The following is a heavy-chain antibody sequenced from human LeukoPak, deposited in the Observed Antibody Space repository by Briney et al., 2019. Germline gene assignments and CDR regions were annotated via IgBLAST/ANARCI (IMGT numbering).Heavy chain of an antibody. V-gene: IGHV1-46*01. CDR1: GYTFTSYH. CDR3: NTDAGYDSRWYNW. J-gene: IGHJ4*02. CDR2: INPSGGST. Sequence: ASVKVSCKASGYTFTSYHMQWVRQAPGQGLEWMGIINPSGGSTNYAQKFQGRVTMTRDTSTSTVYMEMSSLRSEDTAVYYCNTDAGYDSRWYNWWGQGTLVTVSS. D-gene: IGHD1-20*01.